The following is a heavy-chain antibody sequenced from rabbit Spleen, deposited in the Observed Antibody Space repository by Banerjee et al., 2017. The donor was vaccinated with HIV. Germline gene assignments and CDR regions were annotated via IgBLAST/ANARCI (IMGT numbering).Heavy chain of an antibody. CDR2: IYAGSSGST. CDR1: GIDFSIYYY. Sequence: QQQLEESGGGLVKPGGTLTLTCKASGIDFSIYYYMCWVRQAPGKGLELIACIYAGSSGSTYYATWAKGRFTISKTSSTTVTLQMTSLTAADTATYFCARSGYSDYSYFGLWGQGTLVTVS. D-gene: IGHD7-1*01. V-gene: IGHV1S45*01. J-gene: IGHJ4*01. CDR3: ARSGYSDYSYFGL.